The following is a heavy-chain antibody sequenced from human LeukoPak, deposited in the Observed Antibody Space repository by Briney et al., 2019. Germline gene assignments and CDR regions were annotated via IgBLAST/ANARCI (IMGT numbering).Heavy chain of an antibody. D-gene: IGHD6-19*01. CDR3: VKSPGSGWPV. CDR2: ISSNGDNT. Sequence: TGGSLRLSCSASGFPFNTYAIHWVRQAPGKGLEYVAGISSNGDNTDFADSAKGRFTISRDNSKNTLYFEMSSLRVEDTAVYYCVKSPGSGWPVWGQGTLLTVSS. CDR1: GFPFNTYA. V-gene: IGHV3-64D*06. J-gene: IGHJ4*02.